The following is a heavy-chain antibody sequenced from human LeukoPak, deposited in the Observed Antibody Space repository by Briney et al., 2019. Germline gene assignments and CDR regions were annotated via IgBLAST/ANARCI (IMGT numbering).Heavy chain of an antibody. J-gene: IGHJ2*01. D-gene: IGHD6-13*01. Sequence: PGGSLRLSCTAPGFTLGDFAMTWVRQAPGKGLDWVSFIRSKAYGGTTEYAASVKGRFTISRDDSKSIAYLQMNSLKTEDTAVYYCTRDNAAAGSYWYFDLWGRGTLVTVSS. CDR3: TRDNAAAGSYWYFDL. CDR1: GFTLGDFA. V-gene: IGHV3-49*04. CDR2: IRSKAYGGTT.